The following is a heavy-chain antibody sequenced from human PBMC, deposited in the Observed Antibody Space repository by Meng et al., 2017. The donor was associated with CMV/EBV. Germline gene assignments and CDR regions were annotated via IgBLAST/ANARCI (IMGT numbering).Heavy chain of an antibody. Sequence: AGSLTLSCTVSGGSVSSGSYYWSWIRQPPGKGLEWIGYIYYSGSTNYNPSLKSRVTISVDTSKNQFSLKLSSVTAADTAVYYCARDSQTPGIAAVGPVHYYYGMDVWGQGTTVTVSS. CDR3: ARDSQTPGIAAVGPVHYYYGMDV. CDR2: IYYSGST. D-gene: IGHD6-13*01. CDR1: GGSVSSGSYY. V-gene: IGHV4-61*01. J-gene: IGHJ6*02.